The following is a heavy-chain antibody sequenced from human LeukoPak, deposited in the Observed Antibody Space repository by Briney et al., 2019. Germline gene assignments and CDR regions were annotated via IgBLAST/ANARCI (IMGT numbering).Heavy chain of an antibody. CDR3: ARDRYYYGSGSLS. Sequence: ASVKVSCKASGGTFSSYAISWVRQAPGQGLEWMGWINPSSGGTNYAQKFQGRVTMTRDTSISTAYMELSRLRSDDTAVYYCARDRYYYGSGSLSWGQGTLVTVSS. V-gene: IGHV1-2*02. CDR2: INPSSGGT. J-gene: IGHJ5*02. D-gene: IGHD3-10*01. CDR1: GGTFSSYA.